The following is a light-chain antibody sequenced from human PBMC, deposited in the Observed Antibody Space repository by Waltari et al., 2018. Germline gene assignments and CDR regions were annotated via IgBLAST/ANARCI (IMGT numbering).Light chain of an antibody. CDR3: TSFTSSSTIV. V-gene: IGLV2-14*03. Sequence: QSALTQPASVSGSPGQSITISCTGSSSDVGGSHYVPLYQQHPGKAPKLMISDVNKRPSGVSNRFSGSKSDNTASLTISGLQAEDEAHYYCTSFTSSSTIVFGGGTKLTVL. J-gene: IGLJ2*01. CDR2: DVN. CDR1: SSDVGGSHY.